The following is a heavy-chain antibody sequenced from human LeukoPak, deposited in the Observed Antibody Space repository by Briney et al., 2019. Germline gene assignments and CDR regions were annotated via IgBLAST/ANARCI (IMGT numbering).Heavy chain of an antibody. J-gene: IGHJ4*02. CDR1: RFTLSSYA. CDR3: ATRRFGELAY. CDR2: ISGSGGST. D-gene: IGHD3-10*01. Sequence: GGSLRHSRAASRFTLSSYAMSWVRPAPGKGLEWVSAISGSGGSTYYADSVKGRFTISRDTSKNTLYLQMNSLRVEDTAVYYCATRRFGELAYWGQGTLVTVSS. V-gene: IGHV3-23*01.